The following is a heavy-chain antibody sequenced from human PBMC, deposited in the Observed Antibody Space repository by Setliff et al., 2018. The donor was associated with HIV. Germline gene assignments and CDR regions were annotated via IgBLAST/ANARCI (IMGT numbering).Heavy chain of an antibody. CDR2: INPSGGST. V-gene: IGHV1-46*01. J-gene: IGHJ3*02. D-gene: IGHD3-10*01. CDR1: GYTFTSYY. Sequence: ASVKVSCKASGYTFTSYYIHWVRQAPGQGLEWMGIINPSGGSTNYAQKFQDRGTMTRDTSTTTVYMDLRSLRSEDTAVYYCARARGRLSDFDIWGQGTMVTVSS. CDR3: ARARGRLSDFDI.